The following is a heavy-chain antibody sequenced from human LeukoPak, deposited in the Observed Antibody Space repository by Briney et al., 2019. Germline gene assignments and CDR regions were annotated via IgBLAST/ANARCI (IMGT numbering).Heavy chain of an antibody. J-gene: IGHJ4*02. CDR1: GFTFSTYG. Sequence: GGSLRLSCAASGFTFSTYGMSWVRQAPGKGLEWVSGISDSGGSTTYADSVKGRFTISRDNSKKTVYLQMNSLRVEDTPVYYCAKDPVAYNYGYGFDSWGQGTLVTVSS. D-gene: IGHD5-18*01. V-gene: IGHV3-23*01. CDR2: ISDSGGST. CDR3: AKDPVAYNYGYGFDS.